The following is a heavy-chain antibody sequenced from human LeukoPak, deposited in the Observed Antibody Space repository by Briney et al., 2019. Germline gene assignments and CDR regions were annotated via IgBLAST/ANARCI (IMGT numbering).Heavy chain of an antibody. CDR2: ISTSSSYI. V-gene: IGHV3-21*01. Sequence: PGGSLRLSYAASGFTFSSYTMNWVRQAPGKGLEWVSSISTSSSYIYYADSVKGRFTITRDNAKNSLYLQMNSLRAEDTALYYCARGGDTVLTRGYYYYMDVWGKGTTVTVSS. CDR3: ARGGDTVLTRGYYYYMDV. J-gene: IGHJ6*03. CDR1: GFTFSSYT. D-gene: IGHD4-23*01.